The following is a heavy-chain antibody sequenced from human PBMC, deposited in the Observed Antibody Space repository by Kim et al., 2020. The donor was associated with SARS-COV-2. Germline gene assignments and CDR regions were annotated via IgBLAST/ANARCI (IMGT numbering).Heavy chain of an antibody. D-gene: IGHD6-19*01. CDR3: ARAPSGWYVDY. V-gene: IGHV1-69*04. CDR1: GGTFSSYA. Sequence: SVKVSCKASGGTFSSYAISWVRQAPGQGLEWMGRIIPILGIANYAQKFQGRVTITADKSTSTAYMELSSLRSEDTAVYYCARAPSGWYVDYWGQGTLVTVSS. CDR2: IIPILGIA. J-gene: IGHJ4*02.